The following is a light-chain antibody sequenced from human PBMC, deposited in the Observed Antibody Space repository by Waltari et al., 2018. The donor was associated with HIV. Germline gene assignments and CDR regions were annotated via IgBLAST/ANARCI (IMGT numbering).Light chain of an antibody. V-gene: IGKV3-15*01. CDR2: GAS. J-gene: IGKJ3*01. CDR3: QQHNNWPPFT. CDR1: QSVSTN. Sequence: KVMTQSPATLSVSPGEGATLSCRASQSVSTNVAWYQQRPGQAPRLLIYGASTRATDIPARFSGSGSGTEFTLTISSLQSEDFAVYYCQQHNNWPPFTFGPGTKVEIK.